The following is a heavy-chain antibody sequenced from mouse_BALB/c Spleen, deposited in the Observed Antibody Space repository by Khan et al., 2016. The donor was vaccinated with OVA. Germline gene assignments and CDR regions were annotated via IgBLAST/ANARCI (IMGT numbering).Heavy chain of an antibody. J-gene: IGHJ3*01. V-gene: IGHV1-4*01. Sequence: VQLQQSGAELARPGASVKMSCKASGYTFTSYTIHWIKLRPGQGLEWIGFINPSNGYTNYNQKFKDKATLTADKSSTTAYIHLSSLTSDESAVYNCVRDGAYHRNDGWFAYWGQGTLVTVSA. D-gene: IGHD2-14*01. CDR3: VRDGAYHRNDGWFAY. CDR2: INPSNGYT. CDR1: GYTFTSYT.